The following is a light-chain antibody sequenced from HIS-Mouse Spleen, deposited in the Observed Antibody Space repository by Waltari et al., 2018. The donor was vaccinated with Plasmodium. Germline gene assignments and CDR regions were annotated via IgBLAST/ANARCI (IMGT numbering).Light chain of an antibody. CDR2: GAS. CDR1: QSVSSSY. V-gene: IGKV3D-7*01. Sequence: ELVLTQSPATLSLSPGERATLSCRASQSVSSSYLSWYQQKPGQAPRLLIYGASTRAPGIPARFSCSGSGTDFTLTISSLQPEDFAVYYCQQDYNLPYTFGQGTKLEIK. CDR3: QQDYNLPYT. J-gene: IGKJ2*01.